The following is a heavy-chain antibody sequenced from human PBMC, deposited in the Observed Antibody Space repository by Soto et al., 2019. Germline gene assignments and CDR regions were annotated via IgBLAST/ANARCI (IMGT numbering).Heavy chain of an antibody. V-gene: IGHV3-23*01. CDR2: ISGSGGTT. D-gene: IGHD1-26*01. J-gene: IGHJ3*02. CDR1: GFTFSSYA. CDR3: AKLRGGSSYDAFDI. Sequence: LRLSCAASGFTFSSYAMSWVRQAPGKGLEWVSDISGSGGTTYYADSVKGRFTISRDNSKNTLNLQMNSLRAEDTAVYYCAKLRGGSSYDAFDICGQGTLVTVSS.